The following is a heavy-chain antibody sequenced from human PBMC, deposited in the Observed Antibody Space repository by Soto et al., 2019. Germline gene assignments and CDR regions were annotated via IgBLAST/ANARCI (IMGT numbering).Heavy chain of an antibody. Sequence: TGGSLRLSCADSGFTFSSYAMHWVRQAPGKGLEWVAVISYDGSNKYYADSVKGRFTISRDNSKNTLYLQMNSLRAEDTAVYYCARASYYDSSAPSDYWGQGTLVTVSS. CDR1: GFTFSSYA. D-gene: IGHD3-22*01. CDR2: ISYDGSNK. V-gene: IGHV3-30-3*01. J-gene: IGHJ4*02. CDR3: ARASYYDSSAPSDY.